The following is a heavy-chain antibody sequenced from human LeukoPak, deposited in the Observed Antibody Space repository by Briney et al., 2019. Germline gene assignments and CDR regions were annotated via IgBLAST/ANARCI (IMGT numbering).Heavy chain of an antibody. Sequence: SGTLSLTCAVSGGSISSSNWWSWVRQPPGKGLEWIGEIYHSGSTNCNPSLKSRVTISVDKSKNQFSLKLSSVTAADTAVYYCASVPRGPDIAAAGTPGSYYFDYWGQGTLVTVSS. CDR1: GGSISSSNW. V-gene: IGHV4-4*02. D-gene: IGHD6-13*01. CDR3: ASVPRGPDIAAAGTPGSYYFDY. CDR2: IYHSGST. J-gene: IGHJ4*02.